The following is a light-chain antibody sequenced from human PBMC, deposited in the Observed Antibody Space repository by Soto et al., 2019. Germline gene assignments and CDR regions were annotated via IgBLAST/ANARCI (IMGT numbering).Light chain of an antibody. CDR1: SSDIGYYNY. V-gene: IGLV2-14*03. CDR2: GVT. J-gene: IGLJ1*01. Sequence: SALTQPASVSGSPGQSITISCTGTSSDIGYYNYVSWYQHHPGKAPELIIYGVTNRPSGVSYRFSASKSGSTASLTISGLQAEDEADYYCSSYASSSTLLFGTGTKVTVL. CDR3: SSYASSSTLL.